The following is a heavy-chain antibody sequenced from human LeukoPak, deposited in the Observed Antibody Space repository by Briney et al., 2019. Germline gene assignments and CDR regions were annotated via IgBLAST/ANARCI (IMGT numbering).Heavy chain of an antibody. CDR3: ARGRSTTPYYYYYYYMDV. D-gene: IGHD1-1*01. Sequence: PSETLSLTCAVYGGSFSGYYWGWIRQPPGKGLEWIGEINHSGSTNYNPSLKSRVTISVDTSKNQFSLKLSSVTAADTAVYYCARGRSTTPYYYYYYYMDVWGKGTTVTVSS. V-gene: IGHV4-34*01. CDR1: GGSFSGYY. J-gene: IGHJ6*03. CDR2: INHSGST.